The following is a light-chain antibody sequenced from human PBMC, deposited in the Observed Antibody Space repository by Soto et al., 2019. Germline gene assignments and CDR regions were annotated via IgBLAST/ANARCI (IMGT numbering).Light chain of an antibody. V-gene: IGKV3-20*01. Sequence: EIVLTQSPGTLSLSPGERATLSCRASQSVSSSYLAWFQQKPGQAPRLLMYGTSTRATDIPDRFTGSGSGTDFTLTISRLEPEDFAVYYCQQYGVALWTFGQGTKVEMK. CDR2: GTS. CDR3: QQYGVALWT. CDR1: QSVSSSY. J-gene: IGKJ1*01.